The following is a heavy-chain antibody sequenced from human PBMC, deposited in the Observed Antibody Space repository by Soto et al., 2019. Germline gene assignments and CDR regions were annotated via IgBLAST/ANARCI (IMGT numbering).Heavy chain of an antibody. J-gene: IGHJ5*02. CDR1: GFALGTDRVG. CDR3: AHADGGRSLS. CDR2: IYWDDTK. Sequence: QITLKESGPTLVKPTQTLTLTCTCSGFALGTDRVGVGWIRQPPGKALEWLTVIYWDDTKTYRPSLKSRLTTIKDTSKSPAALTMGSMDPVDTAPYYSAHADGGRSLSWGQGTLVTVSS. D-gene: IGHD6-19*01. V-gene: IGHV2-5*02.